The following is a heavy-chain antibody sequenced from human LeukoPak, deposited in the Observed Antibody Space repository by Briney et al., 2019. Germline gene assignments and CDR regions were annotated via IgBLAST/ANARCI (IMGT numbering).Heavy chain of an antibody. D-gene: IGHD1-26*01. Sequence: GGSLRLSCAASGFTFSSYGMHWVRQAPGKGLEWVAVISYDGSNKYYADSVKGRFTISRDNSKDTLYLQMNSLRAEDTAVYYCTSWDPRVYWGQGTLVTVSS. CDR3: TSWDPRVY. CDR1: GFTFSSYG. V-gene: IGHV3-30*03. CDR2: ISYDGSNK. J-gene: IGHJ4*02.